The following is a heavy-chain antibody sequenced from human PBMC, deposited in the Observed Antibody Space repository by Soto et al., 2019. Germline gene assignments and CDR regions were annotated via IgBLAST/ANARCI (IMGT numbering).Heavy chain of an antibody. CDR2: IYHSGST. V-gene: IGHV4-30-2*01. D-gene: IGHD2-2*01. J-gene: IGHJ4*02. CDR3: ARVPGPSSQ. Sequence: SETLSLTCAVSGGSISSGGYSWSWIRQPPGKGLEWIGYIYHSGSTYYNPSLKSRVTISVDRSKNQFSLKLSSVTAADTAVYYCARVPGPSSQRGQGTLVTVSS. CDR1: GGSISSGGYS.